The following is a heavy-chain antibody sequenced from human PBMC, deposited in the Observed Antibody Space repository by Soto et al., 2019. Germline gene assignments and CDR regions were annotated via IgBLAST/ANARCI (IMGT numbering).Heavy chain of an antibody. CDR1: GFTFSSYG. D-gene: IGHD4-17*01. CDR2: ISYDGSNK. Sequence: QVQLVESGGGVVQPGRSLRLSCAASGFTFSSYGMHWVRQAPGKGLEWVAVISYDGSNKYYADSVKGRFTISRDNSKNTLYLQMNSLRAEDTAVYYCAKDLYGDSPFVWGQGTMVTVSS. V-gene: IGHV3-30*18. J-gene: IGHJ3*01. CDR3: AKDLYGDSPFV.